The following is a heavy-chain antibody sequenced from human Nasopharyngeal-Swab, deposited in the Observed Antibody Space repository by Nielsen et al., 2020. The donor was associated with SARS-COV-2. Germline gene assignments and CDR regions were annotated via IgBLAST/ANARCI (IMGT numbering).Heavy chain of an antibody. CDR2: INPNSGNT. Sequence: ASVKVSCKASGYTFTSYDINWVRQATGQGLEWMGWINPNSGNTGYAQKFQGRVTMTRNTSISTAYMGLSSLRSEDTAVYYCSRDPYYYGSGSQRDFDYWGQGTLVTLSS. CDR3: SRDPYYYGSGSQRDFDY. D-gene: IGHD3-10*01. CDR1: GYTFTSYD. V-gene: IGHV1-8*01. J-gene: IGHJ4*02.